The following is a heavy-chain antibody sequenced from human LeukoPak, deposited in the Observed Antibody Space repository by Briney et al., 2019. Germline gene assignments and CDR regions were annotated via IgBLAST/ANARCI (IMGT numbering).Heavy chain of an antibody. J-gene: IGHJ4*02. CDR1: GVSISPYY. D-gene: IGHD3-22*01. Sequence: PSETLSLTCAVSGVSISPYYWAWIRQPPGKGLEWIGYIHTSGSNNQYPSLTSRVTISVDKSKNHFSLRLTSVTAADTAVYYCARIRDSSGYPYDYWGQGTLVTVSS. V-gene: IGHV4-4*09. CDR3: ARIRDSSGYPYDY. CDR2: IHTSGSN.